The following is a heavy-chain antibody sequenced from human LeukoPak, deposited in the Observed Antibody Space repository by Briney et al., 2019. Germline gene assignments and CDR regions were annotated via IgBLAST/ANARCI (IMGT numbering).Heavy chain of an antibody. D-gene: IGHD2-2*01. CDR1: GGSISSYY. CDR2: IYYSGST. J-gene: IGHJ5*02. V-gene: IGHV4-59*01. CDR3: AREDQLLTGWLDP. Sequence: PSETLSLTCTVSGGSISSYYWSWIRQPPGKGLEWIGYIYYSGSTNYNPSLKSRVTISVDTSKNQFSLKLSSVTAADTAVYYCAREDQLLTGWLDPWGQGTLVTVSS.